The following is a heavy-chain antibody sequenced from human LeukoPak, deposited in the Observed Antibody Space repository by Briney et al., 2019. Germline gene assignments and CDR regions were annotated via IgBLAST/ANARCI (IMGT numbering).Heavy chain of an antibody. V-gene: IGHV3-7*01. CDR1: AFPFSSCW. D-gene: IGHD6-19*01. J-gene: IGHJ3*02. CDR3: AKDSEYSSGWFDGFDI. CDR2: IKQDGSEE. Sequence: GGPLRLSCAASAFPFSSCWMSWVRQAPGKGLEWVANIKQDGSEEYYVDSVKGRFTISRDNAKNSLYLQMNSLRVEDTAVYYCAKDSEYSSGWFDGFDIWGQGAMVTVSP.